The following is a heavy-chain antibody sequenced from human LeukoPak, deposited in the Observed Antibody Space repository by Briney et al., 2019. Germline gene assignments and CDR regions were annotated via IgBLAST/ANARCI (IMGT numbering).Heavy chain of an antibody. CDR3: ARDPYYYDSSGYNRAFDI. J-gene: IGHJ3*02. CDR2: INPSGGST. Sequence: ASVKVSCKASGYTFTSYYMHWVRQAPGQGLEWMGIINPSGGSTSYAQKFQGRVTMTRDMSTSTVYMELSSLRAEDTALYYCARDPYYYDSSGYNRAFDIWGQGTMVTVSS. V-gene: IGHV1-46*01. D-gene: IGHD3-22*01. CDR1: GYTFTSYY.